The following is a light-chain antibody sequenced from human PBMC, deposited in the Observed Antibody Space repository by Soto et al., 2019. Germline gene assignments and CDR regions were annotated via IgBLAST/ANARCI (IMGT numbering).Light chain of an antibody. V-gene: IGKV1-5*01. J-gene: IGKJ1*01. CDR3: QQYNSYAWT. CDR2: DAS. Sequence: DIQMTQSPYTLSASVGDRVTITCRASQSISSWLAWYQKKPGKGPKLLIYDASSLESGVPSRFSGSGYGAEFTLTISGLQPDDFATYYCQQYNSYAWTFGQGTKVDIK. CDR1: QSISSW.